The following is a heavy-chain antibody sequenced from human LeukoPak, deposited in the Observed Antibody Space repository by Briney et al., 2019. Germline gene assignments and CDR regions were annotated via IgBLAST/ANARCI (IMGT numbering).Heavy chain of an antibody. CDR1: GYTFTAYY. CDR2: INPSTGGT. D-gene: IGHD6-13*01. V-gene: IGHV1-2*04. J-gene: IGHJ4*02. Sequence: ASVKVSCKTSGYTFTAYYMHWVRQAPGQGLEWMGWINPSTGGTNYAQKFQGWVTMTRDTSISTAYMELSRLTSDDTAVYYCARGYSSSPRDYWGQGTLVTVSS. CDR3: ARGYSSSPRDY.